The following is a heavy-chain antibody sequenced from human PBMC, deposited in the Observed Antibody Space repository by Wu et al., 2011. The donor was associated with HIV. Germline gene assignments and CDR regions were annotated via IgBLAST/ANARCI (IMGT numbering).Heavy chain of an antibody. Sequence: QVQLVQSGAEVKKPGASVKVSCKASGYTFTSYDINWVRQATGQGLEWMGWMNPNSGNTGYAQKFQGRVTMTRNTSISTAYMELSSLRSEDTAVYYCARGGSAWFGELVDFDYWGQGTLVTVSS. D-gene: IGHD3-10*01. V-gene: IGHV1-8*02. CDR3: ARGGSAWFGELVDFDY. CDR2: MNPNSGNT. J-gene: IGHJ4*02. CDR1: GYTFTSYD.